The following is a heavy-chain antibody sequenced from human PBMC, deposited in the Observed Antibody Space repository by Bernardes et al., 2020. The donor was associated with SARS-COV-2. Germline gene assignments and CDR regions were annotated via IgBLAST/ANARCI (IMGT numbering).Heavy chain of an antibody. CDR2: ISCGGVTT. Sequence: GGSLRLSCAASGFTPGHYAMTWVRQAPGKGLEWVSGISCGGVTTYYADSVKGRFTISRDNSKNTLYLQMNNLRAEDTAVYYCAKNDVNSGRSNYYCAMDVGGQGTTVTVSS. CDR3: AKNDVNSGRSNYYCAMDV. CDR1: GFTPGHYA. D-gene: IGHD3-10*01. V-gene: IGHV3-23*01. J-gene: IGHJ6*02.